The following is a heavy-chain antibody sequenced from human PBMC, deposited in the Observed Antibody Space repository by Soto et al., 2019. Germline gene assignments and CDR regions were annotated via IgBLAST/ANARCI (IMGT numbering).Heavy chain of an antibody. CDR2: ISGRGGST. CDR3: AKDAVAALSYYYGMDV. J-gene: IGHJ6*02. D-gene: IGHD6-13*01. CDR1: GFTFSSYA. V-gene: IGHV3-23*01. Sequence: GGSLRLSCAASGFTFSSYAMSWVRQAPGKGLEWVSAISGRGGSTYYADSVKGRFTISRDNSKNTLYLQMNSLRAEDTAVYYCAKDAVAALSYYYGMDVWGQGTTVTVSS.